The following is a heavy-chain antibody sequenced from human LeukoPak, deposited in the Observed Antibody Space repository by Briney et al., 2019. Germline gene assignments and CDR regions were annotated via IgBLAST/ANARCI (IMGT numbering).Heavy chain of an antibody. V-gene: IGHV4-59*01. CDR2: IYYSGST. J-gene: IGHJ4*02. D-gene: IGHD1-26*01. CDR3: AGLFHPALSGNYPFDY. CDR1: GGSINSYY. Sequence: SSETLSLTCTVSGGSINSYYWSWIRQPPGKGLEWIAYIYYSGSTSYNPSLKSRVTISVDTSKNQFSLKLNSVTAADTAMYYCAGLFHPALSGNYPFDYWGQGTLVTVSS.